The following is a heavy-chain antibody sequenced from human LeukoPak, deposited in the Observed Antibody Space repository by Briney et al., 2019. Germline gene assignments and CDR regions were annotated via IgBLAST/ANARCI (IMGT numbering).Heavy chain of an antibody. D-gene: IGHD6-6*01. CDR3: ARARYSSSSGGFDS. CDR2: IYYSGST. V-gene: IGHV4-39*07. J-gene: IGHJ4*02. Sequence: SETPSLTCTVSVGSTSTNSYYWGWIRQAPGEGLEWIGSIYYSGSTNYNPSLESRVTISMDTSKNQFSLSLSSMTAADTAVYFCARARYSSSSGGFDSWGQGTLVTVSS. CDR1: VGSTSTNSYY.